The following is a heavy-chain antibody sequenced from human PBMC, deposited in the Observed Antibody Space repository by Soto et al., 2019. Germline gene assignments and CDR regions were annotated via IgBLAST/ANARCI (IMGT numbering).Heavy chain of an antibody. V-gene: IGHV3-66*01. Sequence: EVQLVESGGTLVQPGGSLRLSCAVSGFDASVNFMTWVRQAPGKGLEWVSSINNAFNTFYADSVTGRFTISRDNSKNMLYLQMNSLRVEDTAMYHCVRENYYYGMDVWGQGTAVTVSS. CDR1: GFDASVNF. J-gene: IGHJ6*02. CDR2: INNAFNT. CDR3: VRENYYYGMDV.